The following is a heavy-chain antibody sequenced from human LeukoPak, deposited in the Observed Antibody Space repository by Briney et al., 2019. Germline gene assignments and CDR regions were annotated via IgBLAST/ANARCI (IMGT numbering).Heavy chain of an antibody. Sequence: GASVKVSCKASGGTFSSYGISWVRQAPGQGLEWMGWISAYNGNTNYAQKLQGRVTMTTDTSTSTAYMELRSLRSDDTAVYYCARDGGYDYLTYGMDVWGQGTTVTVSS. CDR1: GGTFSSYG. CDR2: ISAYNGNT. V-gene: IGHV1-18*01. J-gene: IGHJ6*02. CDR3: ARDGGYDYLTYGMDV. D-gene: IGHD5-12*01.